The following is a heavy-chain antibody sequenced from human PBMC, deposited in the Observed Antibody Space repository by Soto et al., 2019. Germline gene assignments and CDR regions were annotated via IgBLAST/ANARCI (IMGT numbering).Heavy chain of an antibody. V-gene: IGHV4-59*08. CDR3: ARRYGSSFDY. CDR2: IYYSGST. J-gene: IGHJ4*02. D-gene: IGHD6-13*01. Sequence: PSETLSLTCAVYGGSFSGYYWSWIRQPPGKGLEWIGYIYYSGSTNYNPSLKSLVTISVDTSKNQFSLKLSSVTAADTAVYYCARRYGSSFDYWGQGTLVTVSS. CDR1: GGSFSGYY.